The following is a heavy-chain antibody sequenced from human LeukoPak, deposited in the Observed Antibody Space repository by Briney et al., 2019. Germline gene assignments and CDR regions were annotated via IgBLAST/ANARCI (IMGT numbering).Heavy chain of an antibody. D-gene: IGHD4-17*01. Sequence: SGGSLRLSCAASGFTFSDYCMSWIRQAPGKGLEWVSSISSSSYYTNYADSVKGRFTISRDNAKNLLYLQMNSLRAEDTAVYYCARDFVYGDSLEYFQYWGQGTLVTVSS. CDR3: ARDFVYGDSLEYFQY. J-gene: IGHJ1*01. V-gene: IGHV3-11*05. CDR1: GFTFSDYC. CDR2: ISSSSYYT.